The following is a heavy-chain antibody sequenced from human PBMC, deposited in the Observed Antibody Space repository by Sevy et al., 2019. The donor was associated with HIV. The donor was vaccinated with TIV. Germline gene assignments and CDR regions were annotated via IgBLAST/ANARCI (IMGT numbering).Heavy chain of an antibody. D-gene: IGHD3-16*01. J-gene: IGHJ4*02. CDR3: EHAKFGRFES. CDR2: IKGDGSDK. CDR1: GFTFSANW. Sequence: GGSLRLSCAASGFTFSANWMNWVRQAPGKGLEWVANIKGDGSDKHYVDLLEGRLTISGDNAKNLLYLQMNSLRVEETDVYYCEHAKFGRFESWGQGTLVTVSS. V-gene: IGHV3-7*01.